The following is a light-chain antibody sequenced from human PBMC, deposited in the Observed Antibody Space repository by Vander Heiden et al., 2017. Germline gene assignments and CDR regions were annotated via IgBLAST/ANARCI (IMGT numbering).Light chain of an antibody. J-gene: IGKJ1*01. CDR1: QSIYSW. CDR3: QQYKSYPWT. Sequence: DIQMTQSPSTLSASAGDRVTITCRASQSIYSWLAWYQQEPGKAPKLLIYKASTLESGVPSRFSGSGSGTEFTLTISSLQPDDFATYYCQQYKSYPWTFGQGTKVEIK. V-gene: IGKV1-5*03. CDR2: KAS.